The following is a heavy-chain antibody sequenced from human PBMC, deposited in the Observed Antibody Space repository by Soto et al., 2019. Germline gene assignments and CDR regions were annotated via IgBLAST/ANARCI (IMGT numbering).Heavy chain of an antibody. V-gene: IGHV4-59*08. Sequence: QVQLRESGPGLVRPSETLSLTCTVSGGSITGYYWSWIRQPPGKGLEWIGYIYDSGTTTYNAALKRRVTIPADTSKNQFSLNLRSVTAADTAVYYCARRNYAEEGDFFDFWGQGLLVTVSS. CDR1: GGSITGYY. CDR3: ARRNYAEEGDFFDF. CDR2: IYDSGTT. D-gene: IGHD4-17*01. J-gene: IGHJ4*02.